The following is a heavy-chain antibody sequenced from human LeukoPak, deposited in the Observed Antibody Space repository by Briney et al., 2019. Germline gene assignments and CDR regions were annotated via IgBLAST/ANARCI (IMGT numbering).Heavy chain of an antibody. Sequence: SETLSLTCTVSGGSISSSSYYWGWIRQPPGKGLECIGSIYYSGSTYYNPSLKSRVTISVDTSKNQFSPKLSSVTAADTAVYYCARIRVGYDSSGYYHRCFDYWGQGTLVTVSS. CDR3: ARIRVGYDSSGYYHRCFDY. J-gene: IGHJ4*02. CDR1: GGSISSSSYY. V-gene: IGHV4-39*01. D-gene: IGHD3-22*01. CDR2: IYYSGST.